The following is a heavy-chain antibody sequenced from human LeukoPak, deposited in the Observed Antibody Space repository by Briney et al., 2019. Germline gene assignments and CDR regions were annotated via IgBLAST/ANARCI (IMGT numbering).Heavy chain of an antibody. CDR3: ARMSYYDSSGDNWFDP. D-gene: IGHD3-22*01. CDR2: ISAYNGNT. Sequence: ASVKVSCKASGYTFTNYVISWVRQAPGQGLEWMGWISAYNGNTNYAQKLQGRVTMTRDTSISTAYMELSSLRSEDTAVYYCARMSYYDSSGDNWFDPWGQGTLVTVSS. J-gene: IGHJ5*02. V-gene: IGHV1-18*01. CDR1: GYTFTNYV.